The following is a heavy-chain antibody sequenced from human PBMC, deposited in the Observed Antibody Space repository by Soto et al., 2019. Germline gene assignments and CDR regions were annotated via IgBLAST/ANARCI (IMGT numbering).Heavy chain of an antibody. D-gene: IGHD6-13*01. J-gene: IGHJ5*02. CDR2: IFHSGGT. CDR3: VRGGIAGNWFDP. CDR1: GGSITSGGFY. V-gene: IGHV4-31*03. Sequence: QVQLQESGPGLVKPSQTLSLTCSVSGGSITSGGFYWSWIRQHPEKGLEWIAYIFHSGGTDFNPSLKGRILISADTSKNQFSLKLTSVTAADPAVYYCVRGGIAGNWFDPWGQGTLVTVSS.